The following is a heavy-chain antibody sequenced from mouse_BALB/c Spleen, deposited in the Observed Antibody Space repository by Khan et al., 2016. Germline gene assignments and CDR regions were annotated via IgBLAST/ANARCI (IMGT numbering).Heavy chain of an antibody. CDR2: IWAGGST. CDR3: ARDGRQRGLRTWFAY. D-gene: IGHD3-2*01. CDR1: GFSLTSYG. Sequence: QVQLKESGPGLVAPSQSLSITCTVSGFSLTSYGVHWVRQPPGKGLEWLGVIWAGGSTNYNSALMSSLSISKDNSKSQVFLKMNSLQTDDTAMYYCARDGRQRGLRTWFAYWGQGTLVTVSA. V-gene: IGHV2-9*02. J-gene: IGHJ3*01.